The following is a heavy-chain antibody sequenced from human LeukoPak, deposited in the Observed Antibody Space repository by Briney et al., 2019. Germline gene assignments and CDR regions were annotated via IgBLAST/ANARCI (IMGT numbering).Heavy chain of an antibody. Sequence: GASVTVSCKASGGTFSSYAISWVRQAPGQGLEWMGGIIPIFGTANYAQKFQGRVTITADESTSTAYMELSSLRSEDTAVFYCARDRASPLLAPVKTWFDPGGQEPWSPSPQ. J-gene: IGHJ5*01. CDR2: IIPIFGTA. V-gene: IGHV1-69*13. CDR1: GGTFSSYA. CDR3: ARDRASPLLAPVKTWFDP. D-gene: IGHD2-2*01.